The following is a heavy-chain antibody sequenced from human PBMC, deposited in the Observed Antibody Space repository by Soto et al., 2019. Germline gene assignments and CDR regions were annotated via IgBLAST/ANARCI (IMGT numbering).Heavy chain of an antibody. J-gene: IGHJ4*02. CDR1: GGSISSSSYY. CDR2: IYYSGST. V-gene: IGHV4-39*01. CDR3: ARHSARSIVLMVYAIDY. Sequence: QLQLQESGPGLVKPSETLSLTCTVSGGSISSSSYYWGWIRQPPGKGLEWIGSIYYSGSTYYNPSLKSRVTISVDTSKNQFSLKLSSVTAADTAVYYCARHSARSIVLMVYAIDYWGQGTLVTVSS. D-gene: IGHD2-8*01.